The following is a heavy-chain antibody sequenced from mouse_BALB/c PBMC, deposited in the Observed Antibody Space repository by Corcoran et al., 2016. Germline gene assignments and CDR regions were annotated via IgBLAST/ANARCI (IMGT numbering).Heavy chain of an antibody. CDR2: IDPANGNT. CDR3: ARWDWYFDV. J-gene: IGHJ1*01. CDR1: GFNIKDTY. V-gene: IGHV14-3*02. Sequence: EVQLQQSGAELVKPGASVKLSCTASGFNIKDTYMHWVKQRPEQGLEWIGRIDPANGNTKYDPKFQGKATITADTSSKTAYLQLRSLTTEDTAVYSCARWDWYFDVWGAGTTVTVSS.